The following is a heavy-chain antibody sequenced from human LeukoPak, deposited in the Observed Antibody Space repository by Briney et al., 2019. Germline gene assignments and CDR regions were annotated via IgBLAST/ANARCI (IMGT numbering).Heavy chain of an antibody. J-gene: IGHJ6*03. V-gene: IGHV3-21*06. CDR1: GFTIADYT. D-gene: IGHD2/OR15-2a*01. Sequence: AGGSLRLSCAASGFTIADYTINWVRQAPGKGLEWVSYISSSTSDIYYADSVKGRFTIFRDNAKNSLFLEMNGLRAEDTAVYYCARITSTSYYFHFMDVWGKGTTVIVSS. CDR3: ARITSTSYYFHFMDV. CDR2: ISSSTSDI.